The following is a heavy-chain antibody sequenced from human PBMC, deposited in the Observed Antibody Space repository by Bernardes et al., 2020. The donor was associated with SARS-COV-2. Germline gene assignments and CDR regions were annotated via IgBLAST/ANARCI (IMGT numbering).Heavy chain of an antibody. CDR1: GFKFRSSW. CDR3: ARGSGWTDY. CDR2: INEDGSAK. Sequence: GGSLRLSCAASGFKFRSSWMTWVRQAPGKGLEWVANINEDGSAKTYVDSVKGRFTISRDNAKNSLYLQMNSLRADDAAVYYCARGSGWTDYWGQGTLVTVSS. V-gene: IGHV3-7*01. D-gene: IGHD6-19*01. J-gene: IGHJ4*02.